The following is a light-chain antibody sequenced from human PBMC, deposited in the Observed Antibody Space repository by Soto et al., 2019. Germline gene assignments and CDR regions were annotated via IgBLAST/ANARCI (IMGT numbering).Light chain of an antibody. CDR1: SSNIGSKS. CDR3: AAWDDSLNVLV. CDR2: SNN. Sequence: QSVLTQPPSVSGTPGQRVNMSCSGSSSNIGSKSVSWYQHLPQTAPKLLIYSNNQRPSGVPGRFSGSKSGTSASLAISGLESDDETQYYCAAWDDSLNVLVFGGGTKVAVL. V-gene: IGLV1-44*01. J-gene: IGLJ2*01.